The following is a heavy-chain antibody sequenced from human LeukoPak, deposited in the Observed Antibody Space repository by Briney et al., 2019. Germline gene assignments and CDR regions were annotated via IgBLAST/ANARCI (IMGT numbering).Heavy chain of an antibody. D-gene: IGHD4-17*01. Sequence: RASVKVSCKASGYTFTSYGISWVRQAPGQGLEWMGWISAYNGNTNYAQRLQGRVTMTTDTSTSTAYMELRSLGSDDMAVYYCARDPSYGDFDYWGQGTLVTVSS. CDR1: GYTFTSYG. CDR2: ISAYNGNT. V-gene: IGHV1-18*03. J-gene: IGHJ4*02. CDR3: ARDPSYGDFDY.